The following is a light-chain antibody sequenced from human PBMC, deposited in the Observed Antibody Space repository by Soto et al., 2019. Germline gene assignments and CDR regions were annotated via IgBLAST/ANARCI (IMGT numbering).Light chain of an antibody. Sequence: EGGLSQSPGALSLSKRERDSLSCRASQSVSNSFLAWYQQKAGQSPRLLIYAASARAIGIPDRFSGSGSGTDFTLTISRLEPEDFAVFYCQQYGSLITFAHGT. CDR3: QQYGSLIT. V-gene: IGKV3-20*01. J-gene: IGKJ5*01. CDR2: AAS. CDR1: QSVSNSF.